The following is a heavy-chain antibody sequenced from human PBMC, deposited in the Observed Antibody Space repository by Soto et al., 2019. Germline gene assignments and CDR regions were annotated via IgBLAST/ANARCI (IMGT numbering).Heavy chain of an antibody. CDR2: ISGSGVST. CDR3: AKDLSSEVGPVDV. Sequence: GGSLRLSCAASGFTFSSYAMSWVRQAPGKGLEWVSAISGSGVSTYYADSLKGRFTISRDNSKNPLYLQMNSLRAEDTAVYYCAKDLSSEVGPVDVWGQGTTVTVSS. V-gene: IGHV3-23*01. J-gene: IGHJ6*02. CDR1: GFTFSSYA. D-gene: IGHD1-26*01.